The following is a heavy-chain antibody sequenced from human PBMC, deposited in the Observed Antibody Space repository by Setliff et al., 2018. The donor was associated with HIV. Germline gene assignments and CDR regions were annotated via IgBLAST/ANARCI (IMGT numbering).Heavy chain of an antibody. CDR3: AKDSSYYYGSGSSIN. D-gene: IGHD3-10*01. CDR2: ISGSGGST. V-gene: IGHV3-23*01. Sequence: GESLKISCAASGFTFSSYAMSWVRQAPGKGLEWVSAISGSGGSTYYADSVKGRFTISRDNSKNTLYLQMNSLRAEDTAVYYCAKDSSYYYGSGSSINWGQGTLVTVSS. CDR1: GFTFSSYA. J-gene: IGHJ4*02.